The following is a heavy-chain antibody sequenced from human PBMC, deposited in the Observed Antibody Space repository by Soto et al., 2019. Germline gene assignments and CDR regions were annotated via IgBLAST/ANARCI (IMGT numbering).Heavy chain of an antibody. CDR2: IIPIFGTA. CDR3: ATGGTLIDKIDH. CDR1: GGTFSSYA. D-gene: IGHD3-22*01. Sequence: SVKVSCTASGGTFSSYAISWVRQAPGQGLEWMGGIIPIFGTANYAQKFQGRVTITAAESTSTAYMELSSLSSEDTAVYCCATGGTLIDKIDHWGQGTLGTVSS. V-gene: IGHV1-69*13. J-gene: IGHJ5*02.